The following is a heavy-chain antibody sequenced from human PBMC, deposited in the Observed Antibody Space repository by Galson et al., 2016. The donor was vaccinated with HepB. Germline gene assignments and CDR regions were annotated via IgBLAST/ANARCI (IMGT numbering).Heavy chain of an antibody. CDR2: ISYDGINK. D-gene: IGHD3-16*02. V-gene: IGHV3-30*18. CDR3: AKEETPFGGFSVDAFGI. J-gene: IGHJ3*02. Sequence: SLRLSCAASGFTFSDYGMPWVRQAPGKGLEWVAVISYDGINKYYADSVKGRFTISRDNSKNTLYLQMNSLRAEDTAVYYCAKEETPFGGFSVDAFGIWGQGTMVTVSS. CDR1: GFTFSDYG.